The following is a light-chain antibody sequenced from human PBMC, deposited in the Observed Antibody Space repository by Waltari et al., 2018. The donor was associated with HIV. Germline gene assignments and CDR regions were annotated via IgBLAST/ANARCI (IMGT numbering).Light chain of an antibody. CDR3: CSYAHNDPWV. V-gene: IGLV2-23*02. J-gene: IGLJ3*02. CDR1: RRAVGSYNL. Sequence: QSALTQPASVSGSPGQSNTISCTGTRRAVGSYNLVSWYQHHPGKAPKLIISEVSKRPSGVSNRFSGSKSGTTASLTISGLQAEDEADYHCCSYAHNDPWVFGGGTRLTVL. CDR2: EVS.